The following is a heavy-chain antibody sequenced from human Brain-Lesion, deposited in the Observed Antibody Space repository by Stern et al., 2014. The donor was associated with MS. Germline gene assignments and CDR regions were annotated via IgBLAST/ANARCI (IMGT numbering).Heavy chain of an antibody. D-gene: IGHD2-15*01. J-gene: IGHJ5*02. V-gene: IGHV4-39*01. CDR3: AGEEDIRYCSGGSCTGNWFDP. CDR2: IYYSGNT. CDR1: GGSVSSTSYA. Sequence: QMQLVESGPGLVKPSETLSLTCTVAGGSVSSTSYAWAWIRPPPGKGLEGIGTIYYSGNTYYSPSLKSRLTISLDTPQNQFSRALRSLTAADTAVYYCAGEEDIRYCSGGSCTGNWFDPWGQGTLVTVSS.